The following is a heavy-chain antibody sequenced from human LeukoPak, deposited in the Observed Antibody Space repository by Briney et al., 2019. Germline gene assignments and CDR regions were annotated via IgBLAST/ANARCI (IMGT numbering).Heavy chain of an antibody. Sequence: SSETLSLTCTVSGGSINNYYWGWIRQPPGKGLEWIGHIHYSGSTNYSPSLNSRVTISADTSKNQFSLKLSSVTAADTAVYYCARSRDAYSRFDHDSWGQGTLVTVSS. CDR2: IHYSGST. J-gene: IGHJ4*02. CDR3: ARSRDAYSRFDHDS. CDR1: GGSINNYY. V-gene: IGHV4-59*01. D-gene: IGHD5-24*01.